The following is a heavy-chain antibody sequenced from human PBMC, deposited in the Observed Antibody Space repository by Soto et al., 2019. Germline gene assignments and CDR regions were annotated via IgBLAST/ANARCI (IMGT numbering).Heavy chain of an antibody. CDR3: ARGSLVHCSGGSCYAYNWFDP. V-gene: IGHV1-8*01. D-gene: IGHD2-15*01. J-gene: IGHJ5*02. Sequence: ASVKVSCQASGYTFTSYDINWVRQATGQGLEWMGWMNPNSGNTGYAQKFQGRVTMTRNTSISTAYMELSSLRSEDTAVYYCARGSLVHCSGGSCYAYNWFDPWGQGTLVTVSS. CDR1: GYTFTSYD. CDR2: MNPNSGNT.